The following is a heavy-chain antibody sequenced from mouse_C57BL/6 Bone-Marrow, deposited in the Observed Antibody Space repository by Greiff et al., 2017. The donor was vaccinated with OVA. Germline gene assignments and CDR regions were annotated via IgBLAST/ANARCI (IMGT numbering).Heavy chain of an antibody. J-gene: IGHJ2*01. Sequence: VKLVESGPELVKPGASVKLSCKASGYTFTSYDINWVKQRPGQGLEWIGWIYPRDGSTKYNEKFKGKATLTVDTSSSTAYMELHSLTSEDSAVYFCAREDGYDYFDYWGQGTTLTVSS. D-gene: IGHD2-2*01. V-gene: IGHV1-85*01. CDR2: IYPRDGST. CDR3: AREDGYDYFDY. CDR1: GYTFTSYD.